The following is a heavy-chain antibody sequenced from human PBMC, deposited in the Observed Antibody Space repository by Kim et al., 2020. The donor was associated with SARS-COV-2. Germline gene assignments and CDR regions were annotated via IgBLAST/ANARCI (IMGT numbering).Heavy chain of an antibody. D-gene: IGHD5-18*01. CDR3: ARHLGGYTYAFDY. V-gene: IGHV4-39*01. CDR2: IYSSGST. Sequence: SETLSLTCSVSGGSITNHLYYWDWIRQSPGKGLEWIGNIYSSGSTYNNPSLESRVTVSVDTSKNQFSLKLSSLTAADTAIYYCARHLGGYTYAFDYWGPGILVTVSP. J-gene: IGHJ4*02. CDR1: GGSITNHLYY.